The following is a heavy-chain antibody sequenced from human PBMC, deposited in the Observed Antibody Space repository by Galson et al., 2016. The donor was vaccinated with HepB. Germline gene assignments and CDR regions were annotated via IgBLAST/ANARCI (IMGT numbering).Heavy chain of an antibody. Sequence: PLSLTCTVSGGSIISGSHYWTWIRQPAGKGLEWIGGISTSGTTKYNPSLRSRVTISADTSKTQLSLKLSSVTASDTAMYYCARMPDSWGQGTLVTVSS. D-gene: IGHD2-2*01. CDR2: ISTSGTT. V-gene: IGHV4-61*02. CDR3: ARMPDS. CDR1: GGSIISGSHY. J-gene: IGHJ4*02.